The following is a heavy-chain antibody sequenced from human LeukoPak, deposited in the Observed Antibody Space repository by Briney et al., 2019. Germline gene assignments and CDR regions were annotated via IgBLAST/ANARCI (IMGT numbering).Heavy chain of an antibody. Sequence: ASVKVSCKASGYTFTSYYMHWVRQAPGQGLEWMGIINPSGGSTSYAQKFQGRVTMTRDTSTSTVYMELSSLRSEDTAVYYCARCYYDILTGYPYYYYMDVWGKGTTVTISS. D-gene: IGHD3-9*01. J-gene: IGHJ6*03. CDR3: ARCYYDILTGYPYYYYMDV. V-gene: IGHV1-46*01. CDR1: GYTFTSYY. CDR2: INPSGGST.